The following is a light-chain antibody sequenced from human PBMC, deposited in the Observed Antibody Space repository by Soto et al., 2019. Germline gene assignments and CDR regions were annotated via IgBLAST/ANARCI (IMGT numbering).Light chain of an antibody. CDR1: SSNIGAGYD. V-gene: IGLV1-40*01. CDR2: GNS. J-gene: IGLJ2*01. Sequence: QSVLTQPTSVSGAPGQRVTISCTGSSSNIGAGYDVHWYQQLPGTAPKLLIYGNSNRPSGVPDRFSGSKSGTSASLAITGLQAEDEADYYCQSYDSSLRGVVFGGGTKLTVL. CDR3: QSYDSSLRGVV.